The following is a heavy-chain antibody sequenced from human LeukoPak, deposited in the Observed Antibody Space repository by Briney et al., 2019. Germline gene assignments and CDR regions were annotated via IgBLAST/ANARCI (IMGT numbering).Heavy chain of an antibody. V-gene: IGHV1-69*05. CDR2: IIPIFGTA. CDR1: GVTFSSYA. Sequence: SVKFSCKASGVTFSSYAIIWVRQAPGHGLEWMGGIIPIFGTANYAQKFQGRVTITTDESTTTAYMELSSLRSEDTGVYYCARESYYDSSGYFNYWGQGTLVTVSS. J-gene: IGHJ4*02. CDR3: ARESYYDSSGYFNY. D-gene: IGHD3-22*01.